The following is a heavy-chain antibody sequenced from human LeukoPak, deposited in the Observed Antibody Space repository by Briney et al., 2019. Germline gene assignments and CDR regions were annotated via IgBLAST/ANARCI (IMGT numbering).Heavy chain of an antibody. CDR3: ARERGGDCYPPYGMDV. CDR2: ISYSGGNT. Sequence: GGSLRLSCAASGFTFSYYAMTWVRQAPGKGLEWVSVISYSGGNTYYADSVKGRFTISRDNFKNTLYLQMNSLRAEDTAVYYCARERGGDCYPPYGMDVWGQGTTVTVSS. V-gene: IGHV3-23*01. D-gene: IGHD2-21*02. J-gene: IGHJ6*02. CDR1: GFTFSYYA.